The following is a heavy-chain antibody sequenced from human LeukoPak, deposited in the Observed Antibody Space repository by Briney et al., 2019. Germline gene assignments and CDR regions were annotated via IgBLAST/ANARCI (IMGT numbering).Heavy chain of an antibody. D-gene: IGHD2-15*01. CDR1: GFTFSHDG. V-gene: IGHV3-30*02. Sequence: GGSLRLSCAASGFTFSHDGMHWVRQAPGKGLEWVALINSETFGSRVSFSNSVKGRFTISRDNSKNTLYLQMNSLRAEDTAVYYCAKDYCSGGSCYHQPAIEYFQHWGQGTLVTVSS. CDR2: INSETFGSRV. J-gene: IGHJ1*01. CDR3: AKDYCSGGSCYHQPAIEYFQH.